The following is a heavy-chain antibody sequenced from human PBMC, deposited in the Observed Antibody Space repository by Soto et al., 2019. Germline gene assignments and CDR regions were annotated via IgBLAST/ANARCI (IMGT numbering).Heavy chain of an antibody. J-gene: IGHJ3*01. Sequence: EVQLLESGGDLVQPGGSLRLSCAVSGFPFRNYAMSWVRQAPGKGLEWVSGISASGGITYYADSVKGRFTISRDHSKNTLSLQMNSLRVDDTAVYYCAKDPNGYYVGGFEFWGQGTMVTVSS. D-gene: IGHD4-17*01. CDR2: ISASGGIT. V-gene: IGHV3-23*01. CDR3: AKDPNGYYVGGFEF. CDR1: GFPFRNYA.